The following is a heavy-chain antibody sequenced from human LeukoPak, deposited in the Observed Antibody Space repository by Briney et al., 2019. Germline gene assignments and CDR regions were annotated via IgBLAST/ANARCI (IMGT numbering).Heavy chain of an antibody. CDR3: ARGGSYVHY. V-gene: IGHV3-48*03. CDR1: GFTFNSYE. CDR2: INSGGSAI. Sequence: RGSLSLSCAASGFTFNSYERNWVRQAPGKGLEWVSYINSGGSAINYADSVKGRFTNPRNNAKISLYRQMNSLRAEDTGVYYCARGGSYVHYWGQGTLVTVSS. D-gene: IGHD1-26*01. J-gene: IGHJ4*02.